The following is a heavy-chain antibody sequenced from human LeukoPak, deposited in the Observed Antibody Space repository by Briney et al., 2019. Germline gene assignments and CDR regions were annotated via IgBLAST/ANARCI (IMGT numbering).Heavy chain of an antibody. CDR2: IKQDEGEK. V-gene: IGHV3-7*01. J-gene: IGHJ3*02. CDR1: GFTFNTYW. CDR3: ARNPDYYDSRGFYYVDAFDI. D-gene: IGHD3-22*01. Sequence: GGSLRLSRAASGFTFNTYWMSWVRQVPGRGLEWVANIKQDEGEKYYVDSVKGRFTISRDNAKNSLYLQMVGLRAEDTAVYYCARNPDYYDSRGFYYVDAFDIWGQGTMVTVSS.